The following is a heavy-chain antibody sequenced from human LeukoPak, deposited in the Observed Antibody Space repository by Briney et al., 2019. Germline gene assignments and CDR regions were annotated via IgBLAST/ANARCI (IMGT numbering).Heavy chain of an antibody. CDR1: GFTFSSYS. Sequence: PGGSLRLSCAASGFTFSSYSMNWVRQAPGKGLEWVSSISSSSSYIYYADSVKGRFTISRDNAKNSLYLQMNGLRAEDTAVYYCARDSGLYYFDYWGQGTLVTVSS. CDR3: ARDSGLYYFDY. D-gene: IGHD1-26*01. CDR2: ISSSSSYI. V-gene: IGHV3-21*01. J-gene: IGHJ4*02.